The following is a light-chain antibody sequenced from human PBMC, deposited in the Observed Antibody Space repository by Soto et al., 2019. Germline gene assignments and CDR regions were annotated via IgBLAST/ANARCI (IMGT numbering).Light chain of an antibody. J-gene: IGKJ1*01. CDR3: QQSHSIPLT. Sequence: IQMTQSPSILSGSVGARVAITGLASRSVINYLSWYQQKPGKAPKLLIYVVSSLQSGVPSRFSGSGSGTDFTLTIRSLQPEDFATYYCQQSHSIPLTFGQGTKVDIK. V-gene: IGKV1-39*01. CDR1: RSVINY. CDR2: VVS.